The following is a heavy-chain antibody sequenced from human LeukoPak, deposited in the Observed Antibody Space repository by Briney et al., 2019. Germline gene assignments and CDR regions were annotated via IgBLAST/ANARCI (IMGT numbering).Heavy chain of an antibody. J-gene: IGHJ4*02. CDR3: TTYMVRGVNVY. CDR2: IKSKTDGGTT. CDR1: GFTFSNAW. Sequence: GGSLRLSCAASGFTFSNAWMSWVRQAPGKRLEWVGRIKSKTDGGTTDYAAPVKGRFTISRDDSKNTLYLQMNSLKTEDTAVYYCTTYMVRGVNVYWGQGTLVTVSS. D-gene: IGHD3-10*01. V-gene: IGHV3-15*01.